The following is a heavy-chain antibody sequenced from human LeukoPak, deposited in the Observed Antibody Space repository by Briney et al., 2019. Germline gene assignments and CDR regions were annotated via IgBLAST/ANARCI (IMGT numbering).Heavy chain of an antibody. J-gene: IGHJ6*03. CDR1: GFMFSNYY. Sequence: PGGSLRLSCVRSGFMFSNYYMYWDRQAPGKGLVWVSCIKNAGIDTIYADSVKGRFTVSRDNDKNTVYLQMNSLSAEDTAVYYCARGGYGHNMDVWGEGTTVTVSS. CDR2: IKNAGIDT. CDR3: ARGGYGHNMDV. V-gene: IGHV3-74*01. D-gene: IGHD3-10*01.